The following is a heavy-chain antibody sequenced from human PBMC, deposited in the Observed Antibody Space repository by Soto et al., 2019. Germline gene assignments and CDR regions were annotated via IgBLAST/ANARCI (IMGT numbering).Heavy chain of an antibody. J-gene: IGHJ6*02. Sequence: QVHFQESGPGLVKPSETLSLTCTVSGGSINNYYCNWVRQPPGKGLEWIGSIHYRGTTHYNPSLESRVTISADSAKNQFSLKLNSVTAADTAVYYCAGDTYGMDVWGQGTTVTVSS. V-gene: IGHV4-59*01. CDR3: AGDTYGMDV. CDR2: IHYRGTT. CDR1: GGSINNYY.